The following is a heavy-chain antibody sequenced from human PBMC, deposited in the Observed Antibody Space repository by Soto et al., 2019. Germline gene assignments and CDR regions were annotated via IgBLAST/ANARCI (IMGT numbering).Heavy chain of an antibody. CDR3: ARSGLLRAFGGVLVRRYFDY. D-gene: IGHD3-16*02. Sequence: ASETLSLTCAVSGGSISSSNWWGWVRQPPGKGLEWIGEIYHNGSTNYNPSLKSRVTISVDKSKTQFCLKLGSVTAANTAVYYCARSGLLRAFGGVLVRRYFDYWGQGTLVTVSS. CDR1: GGSISSSNW. CDR2: IYHNGST. V-gene: IGHV4-4*02. J-gene: IGHJ4*02.